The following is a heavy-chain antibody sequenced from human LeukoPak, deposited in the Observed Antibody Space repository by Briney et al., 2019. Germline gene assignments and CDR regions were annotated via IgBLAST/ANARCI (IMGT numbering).Heavy chain of an antibody. CDR1: GASISSGDYY. J-gene: IGHJ5*02. V-gene: IGHV4-30-4*01. CDR3: ARAWGSAIRVWFDP. D-gene: IGHD2-2*02. Sequence: KSSETLSLTCTVSGASISSGDYYWSWIRQPPGKGLEWIGYIYYSGSTYYNPSLKSRVTISVDTSKNQFSLKLSSVTAADTAVYYCARAWGSAIRVWFDPWGQGTLVTVSS. CDR2: IYYSGST.